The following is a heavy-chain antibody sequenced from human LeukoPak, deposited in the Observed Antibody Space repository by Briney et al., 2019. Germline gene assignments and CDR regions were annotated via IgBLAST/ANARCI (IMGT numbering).Heavy chain of an antibody. CDR3: ARDSGFFSSLY. D-gene: IGHD6-13*01. J-gene: IGHJ4*02. Sequence: SETLSLTCTVSGGSISSGDYYWSWIRQPPGKGLEWIGYIYYSGSTYYNPSLKSRVTISVDTSKNQFSLKLSSVTAADTAVYFCARDSGFFSSLYWGQGTLVTVSS. CDR2: IYYSGST. V-gene: IGHV4-30-4*08. CDR1: GGSISSGDYY.